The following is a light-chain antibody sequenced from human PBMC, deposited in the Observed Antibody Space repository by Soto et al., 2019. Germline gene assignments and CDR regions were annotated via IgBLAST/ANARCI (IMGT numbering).Light chain of an antibody. Sequence: SYELTQPPSVSVAAGNTARITRGGNNIGSKSVHWHQQKPGQAPVLVIYYDSDRPSGIPERFSGSNSGNTATLTISRVEAGDEADYYCQVWDSSSAHHVVCGGGIKQTVL. CDR2: YDS. CDR3: QVWDSSSAHHVV. CDR1: NIGSKS. V-gene: IGLV3-21*04. J-gene: IGLJ2*01.